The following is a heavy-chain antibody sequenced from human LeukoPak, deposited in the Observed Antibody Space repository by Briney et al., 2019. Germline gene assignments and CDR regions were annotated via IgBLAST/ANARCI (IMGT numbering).Heavy chain of an antibody. D-gene: IGHD6-13*01. V-gene: IGHV4-59*01. CDR1: GGSISSYY. Sequence: PSETLSLTRTVSGGSISSYYWSWIRQPPGKGLEWIGYIYYSGSTNYNPSLKSRVTISVDTSKNQFSLKLSSVTAADTAVYYCARISSSWYNYYYYGMDVWGKGTTVTVSS. J-gene: IGHJ6*04. CDR2: IYYSGST. CDR3: ARISSSWYNYYYYGMDV.